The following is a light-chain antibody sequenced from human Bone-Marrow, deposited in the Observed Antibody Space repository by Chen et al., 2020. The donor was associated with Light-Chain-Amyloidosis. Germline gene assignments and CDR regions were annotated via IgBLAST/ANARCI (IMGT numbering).Light chain of an antibody. Sequence: QLVVTQSPSASASLGASVKLTCTLSSEHTVYSIAWPQQQPGKGPRFLMKLNSDGSHIQGDGIPDRFSGSSFGAERYLTISSLQSEDEADYYCQTWGAGIQVFGGGTKLTVL. CDR3: QTWGAGIQV. CDR1: SEHTVYS. CDR2: LNSDGSH. J-gene: IGLJ3*02. V-gene: IGLV4-69*01.